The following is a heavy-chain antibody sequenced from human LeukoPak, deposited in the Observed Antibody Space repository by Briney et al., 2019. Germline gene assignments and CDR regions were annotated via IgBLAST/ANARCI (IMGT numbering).Heavy chain of an antibody. CDR3: ARVGSIAAAGTPDY. Sequence: GGSLRLSRAASGFTFSDYYMSWIRQAPGKGLEWVSYISSTGSHTTYADSVKGRFTISRDNAKNSLSLQVNSLRADDTAVYYCARVGSIAAAGTPDYWGQGTMVTVSS. D-gene: IGHD6-13*01. V-gene: IGHV3-11*06. CDR2: ISSTGSHT. CDR1: GFTFSDYY. J-gene: IGHJ4*02.